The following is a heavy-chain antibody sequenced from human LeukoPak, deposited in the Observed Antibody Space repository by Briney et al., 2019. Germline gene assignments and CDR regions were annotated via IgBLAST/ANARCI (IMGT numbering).Heavy chain of an antibody. D-gene: IGHD5/OR15-5a*01. CDR3: ARDGHYTIYELRFDY. V-gene: IGHV3-23*01. CDR2: IRDSGSST. J-gene: IGHJ4*02. CDR1: GFTFSSYA. Sequence: GGALRLSCAASGFTFSSYAMSWVRQAPGKGLEWVSAIRDSGSSTHYADSVKGRFTTSRDNSKNTLFLQMNSLRAEDTAVYYCARDGHYTIYELRFDYWGQGALVTVSS.